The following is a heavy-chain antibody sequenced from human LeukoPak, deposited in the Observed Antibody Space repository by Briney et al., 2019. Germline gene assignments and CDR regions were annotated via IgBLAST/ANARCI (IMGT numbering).Heavy chain of an antibody. CDR2: IKQDGSEK. Sequence: GGSLRLSCAASGFTFSSYWMSWVSQAPGKGLEWVTNIKQDGSEKNYVDSVKGRFTISRDNAKNSLYLQLNGLRAEDTAVYYCASGYYYDSSGPPDYFDCWGQGTLVTVSS. D-gene: IGHD3-22*01. CDR1: GFTFSSYW. CDR3: ASGYYYDSSGPPDYFDC. V-gene: IGHV3-7*01. J-gene: IGHJ4*02.